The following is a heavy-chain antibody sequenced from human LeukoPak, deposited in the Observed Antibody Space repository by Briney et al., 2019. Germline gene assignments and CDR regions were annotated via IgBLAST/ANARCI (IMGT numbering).Heavy chain of an antibody. J-gene: IGHJ4*02. V-gene: IGHV4-34*01. Sequence: FXGYXXXWXRQPPGKGLEWIGEINHSGSTNYNPSLKSRVTISVDTSKNQFSLKLSSVTAADTGVYYCARHYPYGSGSYSPFYFDYWGQGTLVTVSS. D-gene: IGHD3-10*01. CDR3: ARHYPYGSGSYSPFYFDY. CDR1: FXGYX. CDR2: INHSGST.